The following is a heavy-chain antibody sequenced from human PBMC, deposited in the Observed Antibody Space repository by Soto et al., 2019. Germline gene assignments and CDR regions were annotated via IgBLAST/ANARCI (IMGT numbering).Heavy chain of an antibody. CDR3: ARDPSFGALDY. D-gene: IGHD3-10*01. Sequence: PGGSLRLSCAASGFTVSSSYMSWVRQAPGKGLDWVSVIFGGGNTYYADSVKGRFTISRDNSKNTLYLQMNSLRAEDTAVYYCARDPSFGALDYWGQGARVTVSS. J-gene: IGHJ4*02. CDR1: GFTVSSSY. V-gene: IGHV3-53*01. CDR2: IFGGGNT.